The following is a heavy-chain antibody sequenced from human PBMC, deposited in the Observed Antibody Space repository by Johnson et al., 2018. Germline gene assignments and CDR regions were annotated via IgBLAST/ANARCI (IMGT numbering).Heavy chain of an antibody. J-gene: IGHJ6*03. CDR1: GGSISSGSYY. CDR2: IYTSGST. V-gene: IGHV4-61*02. CDR3: ARKAYCGGDCYLDYMDV. Sequence: QVQLQESGPGLVKPSQTXSLTCTVSGGSISSGSYYWSWIRQPAGKGLEWIGRIYTSGSTNYNPSLKSRVTISVDTSKNQFSLKLSSVTAADTAVYYCARKAYCGGDCYLDYMDVWGKGTTVTVSS. D-gene: IGHD2-21*02.